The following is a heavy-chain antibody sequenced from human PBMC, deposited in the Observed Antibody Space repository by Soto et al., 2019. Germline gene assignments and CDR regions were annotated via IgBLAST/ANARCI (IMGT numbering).Heavy chain of an antibody. V-gene: IGHV3-23*01. Sequence: EVQLLESGGGLVQPGESLRLACVGSGFSFKNHAVSWVRQAPGKGLEWVSGIGGAGTYTLYADSVKGRFTISTDKSKDMVYLQINGLRVEETATYYCARDPGTAIVGAFDYWGQGTLV. D-gene: IGHD1-26*01. CDR3: ARDPGTAIVGAFDY. J-gene: IGHJ4*02. CDR1: GFSFKNHA. CDR2: IGGAGTYT.